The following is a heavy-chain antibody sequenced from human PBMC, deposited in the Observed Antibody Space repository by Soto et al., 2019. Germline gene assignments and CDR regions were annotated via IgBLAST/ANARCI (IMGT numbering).Heavy chain of an antibody. D-gene: IGHD3-16*02. V-gene: IGHV4-4*02. Sequence: PSETLSLTCAVSGGSISSSNWWSWVRQPPGKGLEWIGEIYHSGSTNYNPSLKSRVTISVDKSKNQFSLKLSSVTAADTAVYYCARRREYDYVWGSYRYLYYFDYWGQGTLVTVSS. CDR2: IYHSGST. J-gene: IGHJ4*02. CDR1: GGSISSSNW. CDR3: ARRREYDYVWGSYRYLYYFDY.